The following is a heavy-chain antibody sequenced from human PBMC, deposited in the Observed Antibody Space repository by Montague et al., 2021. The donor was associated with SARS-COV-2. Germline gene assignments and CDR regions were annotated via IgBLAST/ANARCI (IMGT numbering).Heavy chain of an antibody. CDR2: IYHSGST. Sequence: SETLSLTCTVSGYSIISGYYWGWIRQPPGKGLEWIGSIYHSGSTXYNPSLKSRVTIPVDTSKNQFSLKLSSVTAADTAVYYCARGGEYYDFWSGYYKGDWFDPWGQGTLVTVSS. CDR3: ARGGEYYDFWSGYYKGDWFDP. CDR1: GYSIISGYY. V-gene: IGHV4-38-2*02. D-gene: IGHD3-3*01. J-gene: IGHJ5*02.